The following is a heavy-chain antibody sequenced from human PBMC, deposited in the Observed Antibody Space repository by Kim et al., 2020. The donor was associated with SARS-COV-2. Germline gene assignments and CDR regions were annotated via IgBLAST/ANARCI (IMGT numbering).Heavy chain of an antibody. J-gene: IGHJ4*02. Sequence: GGSLRLSCAASGFTFSSYAMSWVRQAPGKGLEWVSAISGSGGSTYYADSVKGRFTISRDNSKNTLYLQMNSLRAEDTAVYYCAKDLARVDTAMVSDYWGQGTLVTVSS. CDR1: GFTFSSYA. CDR2: ISGSGGST. V-gene: IGHV3-23*01. CDR3: AKDLARVDTAMVSDY. D-gene: IGHD5-18*01.